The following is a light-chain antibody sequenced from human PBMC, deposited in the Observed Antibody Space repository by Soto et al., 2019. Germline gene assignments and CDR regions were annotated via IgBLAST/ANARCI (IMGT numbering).Light chain of an antibody. CDR1: SSDVGGYNY. V-gene: IGLV2-8*01. J-gene: IGLJ1*01. CDR2: EGS. CDR3: SSYAGSNNFV. Sequence: QSALTQPPSASGSPGQSVTISCSGTSSDVGGYNYVSWHQQHPGKAPKLMIYEGSKRPSGVPDRFSGSKSGNTASLLVSGLQAEDEDDYSCSSYAGSNNFVFGTGTKVTVL.